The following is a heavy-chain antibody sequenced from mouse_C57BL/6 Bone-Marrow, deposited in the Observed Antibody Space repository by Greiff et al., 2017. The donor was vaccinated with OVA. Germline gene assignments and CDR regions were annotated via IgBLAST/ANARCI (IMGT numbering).Heavy chain of an antibody. CDR3: ARPYYGSSSFDY. CDR2: ISSGGSYT. V-gene: IGHV5-6*01. Sequence: EVKLMESGGDLVKPGGSLKLSCAASGFTFSSYGMSWVRQTPDKRLEWVATISSGGSYTYYPDSVKGRFTISRDNAKNTLYLQMSSLKSEDTAMYYCARPYYGSSSFDYWGQGTTLTVSS. CDR1: GFTFSSYG. J-gene: IGHJ2*01. D-gene: IGHD1-1*01.